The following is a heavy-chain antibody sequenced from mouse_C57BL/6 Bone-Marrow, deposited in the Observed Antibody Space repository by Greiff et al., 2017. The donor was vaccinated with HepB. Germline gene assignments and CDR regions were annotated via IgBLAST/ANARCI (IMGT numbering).Heavy chain of an antibody. J-gene: IGHJ1*03. CDR2: ISDGGSYT. CDR1: GFTFSSYA. V-gene: IGHV5-4*03. CDR3: ARIYYDYGDV. D-gene: IGHD2-4*01. Sequence: DVMLVESGGGLVKPGGSLKLSCAASGFTFSSYAMSWVRQTPEKRLEWVATISDGGSYTYYPDNVKGRFTISRDNAKNNLYLQMSHLKSEDTAMYYCARIYYDYGDVWGTGTTVTVSS.